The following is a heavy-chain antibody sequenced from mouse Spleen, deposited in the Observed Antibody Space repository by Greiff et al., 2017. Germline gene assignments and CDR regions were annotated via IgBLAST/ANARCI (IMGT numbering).Heavy chain of an antibody. CDR2: IYPSDSET. CDR3: ARDDGYYDYFDY. Sequence: QVQLQQSGAELVRLGSSVKLSCKASGYTFTSYWMDWVKQRPGQGLEWIGNIYPSDSETHYNQKFKDKATLTVDKSSSTAYMQLSSLTSEDSAVYYCARDDGYYDYFDYWGQGTTLTVSS. J-gene: IGHJ2*01. CDR1: GYTFTSYW. V-gene: IGHV1-61*01. D-gene: IGHD2-3*01.